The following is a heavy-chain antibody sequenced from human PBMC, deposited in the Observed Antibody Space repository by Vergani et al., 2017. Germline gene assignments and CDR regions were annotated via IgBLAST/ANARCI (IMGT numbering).Heavy chain of an antibody. CDR2: KLYDGSNK. Sequence: QVQRVESGGGVVQPGRSLRLSCVASGFTFSSYGMHWARQAPGKGWEWVAVKLYDGSNKYYAHSVKGRFTISRDNSKNTLYLQMNSLRAEDSAVYYCATASYGTRRAPHKGNDYYDYGMDVWGQGP. J-gene: IGHJ6*02. D-gene: IGHD2/OR15-2a*01. CDR3: ATASYGTRRAPHKGNDYYDYGMDV. CDR1: GFTFSSYG. V-gene: IGHV3-30*03.